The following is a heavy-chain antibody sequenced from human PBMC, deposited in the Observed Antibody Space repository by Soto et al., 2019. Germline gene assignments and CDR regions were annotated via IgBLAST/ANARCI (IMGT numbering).Heavy chain of an antibody. CDR1: GGSSSSGGYY. V-gene: IGHV4-31*01. CDR2: LYYSGST. D-gene: IGHD3-3*01. CDR3: ARGGPHDVFWSGYPYYFAY. J-gene: IGHJ4*02. Sequence: QVQLQESGPGLVKPSQTLSLTCTVSGGSSSSGGYYWSWIRQHPGKGREWIGYLYYSGSTYYNPALRRLFTISVDASKNQFSLKRSSVTAAVTAVYYCARGGPHDVFWSGYPYYFAYWGQGTLVTVSS.